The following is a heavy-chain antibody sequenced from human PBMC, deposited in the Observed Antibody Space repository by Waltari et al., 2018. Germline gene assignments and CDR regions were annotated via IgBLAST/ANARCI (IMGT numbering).Heavy chain of an antibody. V-gene: IGHV4-39*01. Sequence: QLQLQESGPGLVKPSETLSLTCPVSGGSISSSSYYWGWIRQPPGKGLEWIGSIYYSGSTYYNPSLKSRVTISVDTSKNQFSLKLSSVTAADTAVYYCARFVAMVRGVIINYYYYYGMDVWGQGTTVTVSS. D-gene: IGHD3-10*01. CDR1: GGSISSSSYY. J-gene: IGHJ6*02. CDR2: IYYSGST. CDR3: ARFVAMVRGVIINYYYYYGMDV.